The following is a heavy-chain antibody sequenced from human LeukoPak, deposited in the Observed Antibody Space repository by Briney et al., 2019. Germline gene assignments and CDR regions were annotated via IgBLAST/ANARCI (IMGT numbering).Heavy chain of an antibody. Sequence: ASVKVSCKASGYTXTSYGISWVRQAPGQGLEWMGWISAYNGNTNYAQKLQGRVTMTTDTSTSTAYMELRSLRSDDTAVYYCAGNTMVRGVIAYYYYGMDVWGQGTTVTVSS. D-gene: IGHD3-10*01. CDR2: ISAYNGNT. CDR1: GYTXTSYG. CDR3: AGNTMVRGVIAYYYYGMDV. V-gene: IGHV1-18*01. J-gene: IGHJ6*02.